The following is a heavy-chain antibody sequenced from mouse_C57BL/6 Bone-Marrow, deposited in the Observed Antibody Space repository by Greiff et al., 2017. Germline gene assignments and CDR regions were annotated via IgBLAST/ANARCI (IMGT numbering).Heavy chain of an antibody. J-gene: IGHJ4*01. D-gene: IGHD2-1*01. CDR1: GYTFTSYW. Sequence: QVQLQQPGAELVMPGASVKLSCKASGYTFTSYWMHWVKQRPGQGLEWIGEIDPSDSYTNYNQKFKGKSTLTVDKSSSTAYMQLSSLTSEDSAVYDCARWGDGNNYYAMDYWGQGTSVTVSS. CDR3: ARWGDGNNYYAMDY. CDR2: IDPSDSYT. V-gene: IGHV1-69*01.